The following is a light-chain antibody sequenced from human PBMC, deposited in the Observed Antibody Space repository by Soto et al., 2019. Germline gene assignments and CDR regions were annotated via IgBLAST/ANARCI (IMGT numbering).Light chain of an antibody. V-gene: IGKV3-11*01. CDR2: DAS. Sequence: EIVLTQSPATLSLSPGERATLSCRASQSVSSYLAWYQQKPGQAPRLLIFDASNRATAIPARFSGSGSGTDFARATIGLDPEGFAIYYCQQRSTWPLTSGGGTKVGIK. CDR3: QQRSTWPLT. J-gene: IGKJ4*01. CDR1: QSVSSY.